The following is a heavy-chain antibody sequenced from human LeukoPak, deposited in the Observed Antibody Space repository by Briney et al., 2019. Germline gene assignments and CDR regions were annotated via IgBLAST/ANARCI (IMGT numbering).Heavy chain of an antibody. J-gene: IGHJ3*02. CDR2: IIPIFGTS. V-gene: IGHV1-69*05. CDR1: GGTFSSYA. Sequence: SVKVSCKASGGTFSSYAISWVRQAPGQGLEWMGRIIPIFGTSNYAHKFQSRLRITTDESTSTAYMELSSLRSEDTAMYYCASPKGGGFCGGDCYYAFDIWGQGTMVTVSS. D-gene: IGHD2-21*02. CDR3: ASPKGGGFCGGDCYYAFDI.